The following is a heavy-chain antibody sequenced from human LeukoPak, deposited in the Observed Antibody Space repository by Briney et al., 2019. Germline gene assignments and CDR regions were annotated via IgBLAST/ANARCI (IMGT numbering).Heavy chain of an antibody. CDR2: ISGSGGST. V-gene: IGHV3-23*01. J-gene: IGHJ5*02. Sequence: SGGSLRLSCAASGFTFSSYEMNWVRQAPGKGLEWVSVISGSGGSTYYADSVKGRFTISRDNSKNTLYLQMNSLRAEDTAVYYCAKDRAVARTWSSAWGQGTLVTVSS. D-gene: IGHD6-19*01. CDR3: AKDRAVARTWSSA. CDR1: GFTFSSYE.